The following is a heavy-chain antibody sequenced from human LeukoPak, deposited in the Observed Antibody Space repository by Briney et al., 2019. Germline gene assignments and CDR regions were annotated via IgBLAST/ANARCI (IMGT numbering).Heavy chain of an antibody. Sequence: GGSLRLSCAASGFTFSSYSMNWVRQAPGKGLEWVSFISSSSSYIHYADSVKGRFTISRDNAKNSLYLQMNSLRAEDTAVYYCARDGGTRLKYSFGYGDFWGQGTLVTVSS. V-gene: IGHV3-21*01. CDR1: GFTFSSYS. D-gene: IGHD3-22*01. J-gene: IGHJ4*02. CDR2: ISSSSSYI. CDR3: ARDGGTRLKYSFGYGDF.